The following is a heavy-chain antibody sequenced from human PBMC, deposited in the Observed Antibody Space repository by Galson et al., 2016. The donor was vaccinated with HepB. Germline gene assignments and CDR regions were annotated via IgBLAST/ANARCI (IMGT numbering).Heavy chain of an antibody. V-gene: IGHV3-30*04. J-gene: IGHJ4*02. D-gene: IGHD6-13*01. Sequence: SLRLSCAASGFTFSSYAMHWVRQAPGKGLDWVASISYEESKKYYADSVKGRFTISRDNSKNTLYLQMNSLRAEDTAVYYCATIGYYSTWSATGVPKFDFWGQGTLVTVSS. CDR1: GFTFSSYA. CDR3: ATIGYYSTWSATGVPKFDF. CDR2: ISYEESKK.